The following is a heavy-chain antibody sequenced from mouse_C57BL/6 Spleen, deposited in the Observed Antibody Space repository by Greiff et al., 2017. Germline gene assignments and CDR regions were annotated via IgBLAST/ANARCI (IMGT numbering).Heavy chain of an antibody. D-gene: IGHD2-2*01. CDR3: ASPLMVRDAMDY. Sequence: SGPELVKPGDSVKISCKASGYSFTGYFMNWVMQSHGKSLEWIGRINPYNGDTFYNQKFKGKATLTVDKSSSTAHMELRSLTSEDSAVYYCASPLMVRDAMDYWGQGTSVTVSS. CDR2: INPYNGDT. CDR1: GYSFTGYF. J-gene: IGHJ4*01. V-gene: IGHV1-20*01.